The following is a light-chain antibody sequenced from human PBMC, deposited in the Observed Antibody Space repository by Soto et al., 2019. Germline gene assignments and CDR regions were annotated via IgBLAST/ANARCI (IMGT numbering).Light chain of an antibody. J-gene: IGKJ3*01. CDR2: GAS. V-gene: IGKV3-15*01. CDR1: QSVSSN. Sequence: EKVMTQSPATLAVSPGERATLSCRASQSVSSNLAWYQQKPGQAPRLLIYGASTRATGIPARFSGSGSGTEFTLTISSLQSEDFAVYYCQQYNNWTFTFGPGTKVDIK. CDR3: QQYNNWTFT.